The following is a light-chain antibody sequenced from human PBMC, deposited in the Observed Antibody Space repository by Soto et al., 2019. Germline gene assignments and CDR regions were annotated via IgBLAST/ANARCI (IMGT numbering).Light chain of an antibody. V-gene: IGKV1-5*01. CDR3: QHYSSYSRT. CDR1: QSISNS. Sequence: DIQMSQSPSTLSASVGDRVTITCRASQSISNSLAWYQQKPGKAPNLLLSDASTLERGVPSRVSGSGSGTEFTLTISSLQPDDFATYYCQHYSSYSRTFGQGTKVDIK. CDR2: DAS. J-gene: IGKJ1*01.